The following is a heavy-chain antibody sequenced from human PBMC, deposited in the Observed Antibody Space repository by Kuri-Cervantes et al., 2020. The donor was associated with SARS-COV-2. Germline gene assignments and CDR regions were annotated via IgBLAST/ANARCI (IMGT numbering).Heavy chain of an antibody. D-gene: IGHD1-26*01. J-gene: IGHJ4*02. CDR3: ASSSGSYKEFDY. Sequence: GESLKISCAASGFTFSNAWMSWIRQAPGRGLEWVSYISSSSSYTNYADSVKGRFTISRDNAKNSLYLQMNSLRAEDTAVYYCASSSGSYKEFDYWGQGTLVTVSS. CDR1: GFTFSNAW. V-gene: IGHV3-11*03. CDR2: ISSSSSYT.